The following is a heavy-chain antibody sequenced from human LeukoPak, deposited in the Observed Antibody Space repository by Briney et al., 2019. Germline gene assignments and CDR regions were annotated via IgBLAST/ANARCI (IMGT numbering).Heavy chain of an antibody. CDR1: GGTFSSYA. V-gene: IGHV1-69*04. Sequence: ASVKVSCKASGGTFSSYAISWVRQAPGQGLEWMGRIIPILGIANYAQKFQGRVTITADKSTSTAYMELRSLRSDDTAVYYCARIPSAYGMDVWGQGTTVTVSS. J-gene: IGHJ6*02. CDR3: ARIPSAYGMDV. CDR2: IIPILGIA.